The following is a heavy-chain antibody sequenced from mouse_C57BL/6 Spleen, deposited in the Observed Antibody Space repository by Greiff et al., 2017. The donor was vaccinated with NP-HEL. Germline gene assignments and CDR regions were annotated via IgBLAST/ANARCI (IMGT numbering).Heavy chain of an antibody. CDR2: ISSGSSTI. CDR3: AKNYYGRGGDFDY. J-gene: IGHJ2*01. Sequence: EVKLEESGGGLVKPGGSLKLSCAASGFTFSDYGMHWVRQAPEKGLEWVAYISSGSSTIYYASTVKGRFTIARDNAKNTLFLQMTSLRSEDTAMYYCAKNYYGRGGDFDYWGQGTTLTVSS. CDR1: GFTFSDYG. D-gene: IGHD1-1*01. V-gene: IGHV5-17*01.